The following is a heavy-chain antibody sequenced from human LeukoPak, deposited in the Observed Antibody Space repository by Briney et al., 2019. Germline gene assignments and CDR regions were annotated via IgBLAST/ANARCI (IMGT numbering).Heavy chain of an antibody. D-gene: IGHD2-2*01. V-gene: IGHV1-18*01. J-gene: IGHJ4*02. CDR2: ISAYNGNT. CDR3: ARDLVVVPAATAGY. CDR1: GYTFTSYG. Sequence: GASVKVSCKASGYTFTSYGISWVRQAPGQGLEWMGWISAYNGNTNYAPKLQGRVTMTTDTSTSTAYMELRSLRSDDTAVYYCARDLVVVPAATAGYWGQGTLVTVSS.